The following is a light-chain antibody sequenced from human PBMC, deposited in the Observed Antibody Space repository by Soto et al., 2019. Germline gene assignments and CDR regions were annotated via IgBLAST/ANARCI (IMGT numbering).Light chain of an antibody. CDR3: QQHNNYWT. J-gene: IGKJ1*01. CDR2: RAS. CDR1: QNINSD. Sequence: DVQMTQSSSTLSASVGDRVTITCRASQNINSDLAWYQQKPGKAPQLLIYRASSLESGVPSRFSGSGSGTEFTLTITSLQPDDFATYYCQQHNNYWTFGHGTRVDIK. V-gene: IGKV1-5*03.